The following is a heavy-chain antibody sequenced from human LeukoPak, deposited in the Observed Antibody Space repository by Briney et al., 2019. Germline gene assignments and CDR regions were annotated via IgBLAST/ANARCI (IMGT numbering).Heavy chain of an antibody. Sequence: PSETLSLTCTVSGGSISSSSYYWGWIRQPPGKGLEWIGSIYYSGSTYYNPSLKSRVTISVDTSKNQFSLKLSSVTAADTAVYYCARHRRAAAAKKWFDPWGQGTLVTVSS. CDR3: ARHRRAAAAKKWFDP. J-gene: IGHJ5*02. D-gene: IGHD6-13*01. V-gene: IGHV4-39*01. CDR2: IYYSGST. CDR1: GGSISSSSYY.